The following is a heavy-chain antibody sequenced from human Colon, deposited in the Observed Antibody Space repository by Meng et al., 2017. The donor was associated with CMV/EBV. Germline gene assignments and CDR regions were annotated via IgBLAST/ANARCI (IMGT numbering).Heavy chain of an antibody. D-gene: IGHD6-13*01. CDR1: GYTFTGYH. Sequence: ASVKVSCKASGYTFTGYHIHWVRQAPGQGLEWMGWIQPRSGDTNFAEKFQGRVIMTRDTSISTAYMELSGLRSDDTAVYYCARDQGWSSRTWGQGVLVTVSS. CDR3: ARDQGWSSRT. V-gene: IGHV1-2*02. J-gene: IGHJ5*02. CDR2: IQPRSGDT.